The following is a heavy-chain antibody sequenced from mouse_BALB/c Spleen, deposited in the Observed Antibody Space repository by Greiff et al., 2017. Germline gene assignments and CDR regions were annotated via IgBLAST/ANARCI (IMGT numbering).Heavy chain of an antibody. CDR3: ARAASYAMDD. CDR2: ISDGGSYT. J-gene: IGHJ4*01. D-gene: IGHD6-1*01. V-gene: IGHV5-4*02. Sequence: EVKLVESGGGLVKPGGSLKLSCAASGFTFSDYYRYWVRQNPEKRLEWVATISDGGSYTYYPDSVKGRFTISRDNAKNNLYLQMRSLKSEDTAMYYCARAASYAMDDWSRGTSVTVST. CDR1: GFTFSDYY.